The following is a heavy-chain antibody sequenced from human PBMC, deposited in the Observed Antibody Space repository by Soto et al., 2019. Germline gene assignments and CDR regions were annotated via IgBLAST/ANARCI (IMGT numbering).Heavy chain of an antibody. D-gene: IGHD6-6*01. J-gene: IGHJ6*02. V-gene: IGHV5-51*01. Sequence: PGESLKITCKGSGYSFTSYWIGWVRQMPGKGLEWMGIIYPGDSDTRYSPSFQGQVTISADKSISTAYLQWSSLKASDTAMYYCARQGYSSSSRAFYYYYGMDVWGQGTTVNVSS. CDR2: IYPGDSDT. CDR3: ARQGYSSSSRAFYYYYGMDV. CDR1: GYSFTSYW.